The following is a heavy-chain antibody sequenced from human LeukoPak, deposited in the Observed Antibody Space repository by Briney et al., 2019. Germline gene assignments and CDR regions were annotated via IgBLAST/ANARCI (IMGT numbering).Heavy chain of an antibody. D-gene: IGHD2-21*01. CDR2: ISYDGSNK. V-gene: IGHV3-30-3*01. CDR3: ARDRVVLDC. CDR1: GFTFSSYA. J-gene: IGHJ4*02. Sequence: GGSLRLSCAASGFTFSSYAMHWVRQAPGKGLEWVAVISYDGSNKYYADSVKGRFTISRDNSKNTLYLQMNSLRAEDTAVYYCARDRVVLDCWGQGTLVTVSS.